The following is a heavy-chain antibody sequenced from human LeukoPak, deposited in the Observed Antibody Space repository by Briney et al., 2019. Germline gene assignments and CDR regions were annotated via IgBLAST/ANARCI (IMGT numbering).Heavy chain of an antibody. Sequence: HPEGSLRLSCAASGFTFSNYWMIWVRQAQGKGLEWVGNIKEDGSEKRYADSVRGRFTISRDNAQTSIYLQMNSLRAEDTAVYYCARASKRWLQLTWGQGTLVTVSS. CDR1: GFTFSNYW. V-gene: IGHV3-7*05. CDR2: IKEDGSEK. CDR3: ARASKRWLQLT. J-gene: IGHJ5*02. D-gene: IGHD5-24*01.